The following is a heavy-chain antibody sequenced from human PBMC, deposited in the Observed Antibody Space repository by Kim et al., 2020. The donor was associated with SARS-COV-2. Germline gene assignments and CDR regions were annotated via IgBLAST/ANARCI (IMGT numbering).Heavy chain of an antibody. V-gene: IGHV3-30*18. CDR1: GFTFSSYG. D-gene: IGHD3-10*01. CDR2: ISFDGSNK. Sequence: GGSLRLSCAASGFTFSSYGMHWVHQAPGKGLEWVAVISFDGSNKYYADSVKGRFTISRDNSKNTLYLQMNSLRAEDTAVYYCAKDRLHFYGSGSYYSYFDYWGQGTLVTVSS. J-gene: IGHJ4*02. CDR3: AKDRLHFYGSGSYYSYFDY.